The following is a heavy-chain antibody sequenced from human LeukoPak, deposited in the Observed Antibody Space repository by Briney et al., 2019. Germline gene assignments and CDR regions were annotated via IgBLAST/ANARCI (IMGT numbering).Heavy chain of an antibody. Sequence: ASVKVSCKASGYTFTSYGISWVRQAPGQGLEWMGWISAYIGNTNYAQKLQGRVTMTTDRSTSTAYMELRSLRSDDTAVYYCARVKAEDDFWSGYYRSLGYYGMDVWGQGTTVTVSS. CDR1: GYTFTSYG. CDR2: ISAYIGNT. D-gene: IGHD3-3*01. CDR3: ARVKAEDDFWSGYYRSLGYYGMDV. V-gene: IGHV1-18*01. J-gene: IGHJ6*02.